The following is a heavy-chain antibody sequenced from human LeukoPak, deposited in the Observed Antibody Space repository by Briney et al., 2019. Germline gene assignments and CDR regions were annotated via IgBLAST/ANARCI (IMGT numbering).Heavy chain of an antibody. Sequence: GGSLRLSCAASGFTFSSYSMNWVRQAPGKGLEWVSSISSSSSYIYYADSVKGRFTISRDNAKNSLYLQMNSLRAEDTAVYYCAREKQRAGALDYWGQGTLVTVSS. CDR3: AREKQRAGALDY. D-gene: IGHD6-13*01. J-gene: IGHJ4*02. CDR1: GFTFSSYS. V-gene: IGHV3-21*01. CDR2: ISSSSSYI.